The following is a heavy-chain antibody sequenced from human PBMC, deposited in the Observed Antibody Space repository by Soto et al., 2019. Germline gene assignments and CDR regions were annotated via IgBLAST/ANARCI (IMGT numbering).Heavy chain of an antibody. V-gene: IGHV4-31*03. J-gene: IGHJ5*02. Sequence: SETLSLTCTVSGGSISSGGYYWSWIRQHPGKGLEWIGYIYYSGSTYYNTSLKSRVTISVDTSKNQFSLKLSSVTAADTAVYYCARGRIAAAGSNWFDPWGQGTLVTVSS. CDR1: GGSISSGGYY. D-gene: IGHD6-13*01. CDR2: IYYSGST. CDR3: ARGRIAAAGSNWFDP.